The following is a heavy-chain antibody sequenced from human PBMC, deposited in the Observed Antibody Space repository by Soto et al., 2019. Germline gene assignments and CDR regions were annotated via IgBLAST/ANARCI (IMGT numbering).Heavy chain of an antibody. CDR3: ARGTTVTTGDY. CDR2: IWYDGSNK. Sequence: QVQLVESGGGVVQPGRSLRLSCAASGFTFSSYGMQWVRQAPSKGLEWVAVIWYDGSNKYYADSVKGRFTISRDNSKNTLYLQMNSLRAEDTAVYYCARGTTVTTGDYWGQGTLVTVSS. J-gene: IGHJ4*02. CDR1: GFTFSSYG. D-gene: IGHD4-17*01. V-gene: IGHV3-33*01.